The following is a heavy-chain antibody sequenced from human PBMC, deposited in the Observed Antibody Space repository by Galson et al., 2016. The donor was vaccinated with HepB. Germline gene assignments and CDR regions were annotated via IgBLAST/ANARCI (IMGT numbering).Heavy chain of an antibody. V-gene: IGHV3-30-3*01. J-gene: IGHJ4*02. D-gene: IGHD4-17*01. Sequence: SLRLSCAASGFTFSTYVLHWVRQAPGKGLEWLAVISYDGNNKYYADSVKGRFTISRDNSKNTLYLQMNGLRAEDTAVYYCATSYGDNDYRYFDYWGQGTLVTVSS. CDR2: ISYDGNNK. CDR1: GFTFSTYV. CDR3: ATSYGDNDYRYFDY.